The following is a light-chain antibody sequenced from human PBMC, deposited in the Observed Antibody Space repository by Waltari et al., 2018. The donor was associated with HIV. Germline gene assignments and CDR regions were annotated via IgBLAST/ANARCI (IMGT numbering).Light chain of an antibody. V-gene: IGKV3-20*01. CDR1: QSVRSSY. J-gene: IGKJ1*01. Sequence: EIVLTQSPAPLSLSPGEGAALPSRASQSVRSSYLGWYQQKPGQAPRLLIYGASSRATGIPDRFSGSGSGTDFTLTISRLEPEEFAVYYCQQYGTSPPWTFGQGTKVEIK. CDR2: GAS. CDR3: QQYGTSPPWT.